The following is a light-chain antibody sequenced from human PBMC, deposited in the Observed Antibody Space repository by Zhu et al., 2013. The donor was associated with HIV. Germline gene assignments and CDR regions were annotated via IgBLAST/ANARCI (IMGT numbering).Light chain of an antibody. J-gene: IGLJ2*01. CDR3: SSYTSSNTIL. V-gene: IGLV2-14*02. CDR2: EVN. CDR1: NSDVGNYNL. Sequence: QSALTQPASLSESPGRSITISCTGSNSDVGNYNLVSWYQQHPGKAPKLMIYEVNKRPSGVPDRFSGSKSGNTASLTISGLQAEDDADYYCSSYTSSNTILFGGGTKLTVL.